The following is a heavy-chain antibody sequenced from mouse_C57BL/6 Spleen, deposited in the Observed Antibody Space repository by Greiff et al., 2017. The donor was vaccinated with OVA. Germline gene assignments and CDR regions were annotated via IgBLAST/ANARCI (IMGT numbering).Heavy chain of an antibody. Sequence: QVQLQQPGAELVKPGASVKLSCKASGYTFTSYWMHWVKQRPGQGLEWIGMIHPNSGRPNYNEKVKSKATLTVDKSSSTAYMQLSSLTSEDSAVYYCARGGHYYGSSILYYFDYWGQGTTLTVSS. J-gene: IGHJ2*01. CDR2: IHPNSGRP. V-gene: IGHV1-64*01. D-gene: IGHD1-1*01. CDR1: GYTFTSYW. CDR3: ARGGHYYGSSILYYFDY.